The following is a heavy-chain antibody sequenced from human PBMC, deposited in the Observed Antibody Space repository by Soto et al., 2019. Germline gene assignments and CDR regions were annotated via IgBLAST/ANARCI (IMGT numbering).Heavy chain of an antibody. D-gene: IGHD3-22*01. CDR1: GFTFSSYA. V-gene: IGHV3-30-3*01. J-gene: IGHJ4*02. CDR3: ARDDSSGHQLGAFDY. CDR2: ISYDGSNK. Sequence: GGSLRLSCAASGFTFSSYAMHWVRQAPGKGLEWVAVISYDGSNKYYADSVKGRFTISRDNSKNTLYLQMNSLRAEDTAVYYCARDDSSGHQLGAFDYWGQGTLVTVSS.